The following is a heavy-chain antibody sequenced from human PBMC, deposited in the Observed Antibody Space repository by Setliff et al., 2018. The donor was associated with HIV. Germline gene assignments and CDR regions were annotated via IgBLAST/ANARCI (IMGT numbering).Heavy chain of an antibody. CDR1: GVSINRTDHY. CDR3: ARVPVAGANWFDP. D-gene: IGHD2-21*01. V-gene: IGHV4-39*01. J-gene: IGHJ5*02. Sequence: PSETLSLTCSVSGVSINRTDHYWGWIRQSPGKRLEWIGSVSQSGSAYYNPSLKSRITISVDRSKNLFSLKLISVTAADQGVYYCARVPVAGANWFDPWGLGTLVNVSS. CDR2: VSQSGSA.